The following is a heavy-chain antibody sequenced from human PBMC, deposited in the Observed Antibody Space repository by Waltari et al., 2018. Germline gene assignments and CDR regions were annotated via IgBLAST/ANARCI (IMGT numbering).Heavy chain of an antibody. J-gene: IGHJ4*02. CDR2: IRNKATGGTP. D-gene: IGHD3-16*01. V-gene: IGHV3-49*02. Sequence: WVRQAPGKGPEWVGSIRNKATGGTPEYAASVKGRFTISRDDSENIASLQMNSLKTEDTAVYYCTRGGGGRRYFDFWGQGALVAVSS. CDR3: TRGGGGRRYFDF.